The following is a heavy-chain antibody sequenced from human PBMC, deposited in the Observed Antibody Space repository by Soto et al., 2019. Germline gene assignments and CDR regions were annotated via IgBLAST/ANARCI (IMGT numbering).Heavy chain of an antibody. CDR2: LLRPGRST. Sequence: PGGSLRLSCAASGFMFSDYAMTWARQAPGKELEWVSGLLRPGRSTYYADSVKGRFTISGDTSANTVYLQMDSLRAKDTAVYYCAKDAIANDGIWLMDSWGQGTVVTVSS. J-gene: IGHJ5*02. CDR1: GFMFSDYA. D-gene: IGHD3-16*01. V-gene: IGHV3-23*01. CDR3: AKDAIANDGIWLMDS.